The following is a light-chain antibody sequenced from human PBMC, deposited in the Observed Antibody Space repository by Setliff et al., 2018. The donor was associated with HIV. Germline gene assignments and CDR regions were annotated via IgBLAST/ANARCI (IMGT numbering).Light chain of an antibody. CDR1: SSDVGSYNF. CDR3: CSYAGSRTFDV. CDR2: EVT. Sequence: QSALTQPASVSGSPGQSITISCTGTSSDVGSYNFVSWYRQYPGKAPELTIYEVTKRPSGVSKRFSGSKSGNAASLTISGLQPDDEADYYCCSYAGSRTFDVFGTGTKV. J-gene: IGLJ1*01. V-gene: IGLV2-23*02.